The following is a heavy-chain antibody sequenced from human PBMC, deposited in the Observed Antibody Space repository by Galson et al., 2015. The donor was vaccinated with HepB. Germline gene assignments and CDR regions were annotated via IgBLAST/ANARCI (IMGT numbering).Heavy chain of an antibody. J-gene: IGHJ4*02. CDR2: INPNSGGT. CDR1: GYTFTGYY. CDR3: ARSRDGYNVESDY. V-gene: IGHV1-2*06. D-gene: IGHD5-24*01. Sequence: SVKVSCKASGYTFTGYYMHWVRQAPGQGLEWMGRINPNSGGTNYAQKFQGRVTTTRDTSISTAYMELSRLRSDDTAVYYCARSRDGYNVESDYWGQGTLVTVSS.